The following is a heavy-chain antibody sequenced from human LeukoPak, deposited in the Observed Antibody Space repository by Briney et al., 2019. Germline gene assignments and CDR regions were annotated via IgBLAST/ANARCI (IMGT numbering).Heavy chain of an antibody. CDR3: ASDELRYPLD. J-gene: IGHJ4*02. CDR2: IWYDGSQR. V-gene: IGHV3-33*01. Sequence: GGSLRLSCAASGFTFSSYGMHWVRQAPGKGLEWVAVIWYDGSQRHYADSVKGRFTISRDNSKKTVYLQMNSLRAEDTAVYYCASDELRYPLDWGQGTLVTVSS. D-gene: IGHD3-9*01. CDR1: GFTFSSYG.